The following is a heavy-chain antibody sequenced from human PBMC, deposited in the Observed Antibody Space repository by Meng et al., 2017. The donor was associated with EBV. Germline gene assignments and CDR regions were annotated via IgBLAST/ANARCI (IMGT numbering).Heavy chain of an antibody. CDR3: ASESGRGYTPDY. D-gene: IGHD3-10*01. J-gene: IGHJ4*02. CDR1: GVPFRYYA. CDR2: FLPRLGAP. V-gene: IGHV1-69*01. Sequence: QAHVVASAAWVEKSVSSVKGSCNTSGVPFRYYAISWVRQAPGQGLEWLGGFLPRLGAPNYAQKFHGRVKITADESTSTHYMDLSSLRSEDTAIYYCASESGRGYTPDYWGQGTLVTVSS.